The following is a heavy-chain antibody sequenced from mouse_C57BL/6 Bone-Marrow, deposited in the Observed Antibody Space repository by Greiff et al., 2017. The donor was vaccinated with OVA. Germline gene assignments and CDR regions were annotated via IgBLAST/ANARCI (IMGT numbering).Heavy chain of an antibody. Sequence: VQLQQSGAELVRPGASVKLSCTASGFNIKDDYMHWVKQRPEQGLEWIGGIDPENGDTEYASKFQGKATITADTSSNTAYLQLSSLTSEDTAVYYCTGDYGSSLYYAMDYWGQGTSVTVSS. V-gene: IGHV14-4*01. CDR1: GFNIKDDY. CDR3: TGDYGSSLYYAMDY. J-gene: IGHJ4*01. CDR2: IDPENGDT. D-gene: IGHD1-1*01.